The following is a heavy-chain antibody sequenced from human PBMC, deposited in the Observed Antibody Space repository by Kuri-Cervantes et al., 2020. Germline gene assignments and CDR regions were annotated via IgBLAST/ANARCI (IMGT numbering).Heavy chain of an antibody. J-gene: IGHJ4*02. D-gene: IGHD4-11*01. Sequence: ASVKVSCKASGYTFTSYGISWVRQAPGQGLEWMGWISAYNGNTNYAQKFQGRVTITADESTSTAYMELSSLRSEDTAVYYCARERVVAVTRNSLPYFDYWGQGTLVTVSS. CDR3: ARERVVAVTRNSLPYFDY. CDR2: ISAYNGNT. CDR1: GYTFTSYG. V-gene: IGHV1-18*01.